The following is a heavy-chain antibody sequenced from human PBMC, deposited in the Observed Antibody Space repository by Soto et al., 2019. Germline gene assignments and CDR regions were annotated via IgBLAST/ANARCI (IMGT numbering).Heavy chain of an antibody. D-gene: IGHD6-13*01. CDR2: IKQDGSEK. V-gene: IGHV3-7*03. J-gene: IGHJ3*02. CDR1: GFTFSSYW. Sequence: GGSLRLSCAASGFTFSSYWMSWVRQAPGKGLEWVANIKQDGSEKYYVDSVKGRFTISRDNAKNSLYLQMNSLRAEDTAVYYCARRGIYSSSWYRALDIWGQGTMVTVSS. CDR3: ARRGIYSSSWYRALDI.